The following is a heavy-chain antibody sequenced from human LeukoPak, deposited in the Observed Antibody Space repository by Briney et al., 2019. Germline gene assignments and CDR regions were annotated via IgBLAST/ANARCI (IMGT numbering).Heavy chain of an antibody. CDR1: VGSLCISMYS. D-gene: IGHD3-10*01. J-gene: IGHJ5*02. V-gene: IGHV4-30-2*01. CDR2: IYHNGSN. CDR3: ARMVWGAGSYAYWFDP. Sequence: TLSLTCALSVGSLCISMYSWSWTRQPPGKCLEWIGYIYHNGSNSYNPSLNSRVTISVDRSKTQFSLKLSSVTAADTAVYFCARMVWGAGSYAYWFDPWGQGTLVTVSS.